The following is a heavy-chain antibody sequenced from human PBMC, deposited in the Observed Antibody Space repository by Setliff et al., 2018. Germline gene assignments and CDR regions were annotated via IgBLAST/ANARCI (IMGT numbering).Heavy chain of an antibody. Sequence: SETLSLTCTVSGGSLSGSLRGYAVFWGWIRQSPGKGLDWIGTVDRSGNTFYNPSLRSRVTISVDTSKNQISLKLTSVSAADTAVYYCARRDSTSYYGYSFDFWGRRTLVTVSS. CDR2: VDRSGNT. J-gene: IGHJ4*02. CDR1: GGSLSGSLRGYAVF. CDR3: ARRDSTSYYGYSFDF. V-gene: IGHV4-39*01. D-gene: IGHD3-22*01.